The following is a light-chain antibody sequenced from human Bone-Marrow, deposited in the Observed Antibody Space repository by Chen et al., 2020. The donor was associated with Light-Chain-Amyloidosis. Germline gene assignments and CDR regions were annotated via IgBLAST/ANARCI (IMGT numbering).Light chain of an antibody. J-gene: IGLJ2*01. CDR1: DLPTKY. V-gene: IGLV3-25*03. CDR2: RDT. CDR3: QSADRSGTYEGV. Sequence: SYELTQPPSVSVSPGQTARITCSGDDLPTKYAYWYQQKSGQVPVLVVHRDTGRPAGITERVSGSSAGPRATWTISGVQAEDESDDHCQSADRSGTYEGVFGGGTKLTVL.